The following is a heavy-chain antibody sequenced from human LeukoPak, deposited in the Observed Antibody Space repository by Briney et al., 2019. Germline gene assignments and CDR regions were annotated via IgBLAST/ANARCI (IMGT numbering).Heavy chain of an antibody. V-gene: IGHV4-34*01. CDR3: ARNHPPRGYNYGYGY. Sequence: SETLSLTCAVYGGSLSGYYWNWIRQPPGKGLEWIGEINHSGSTNYNPSLKSRVTISVDTSKKQISLKLSSVTDADTAVYYCARNHPPRGYNYGYGYWGQGTLVTVSS. J-gene: IGHJ4*02. CDR2: INHSGST. D-gene: IGHD5-18*01. CDR1: GGSLSGYY.